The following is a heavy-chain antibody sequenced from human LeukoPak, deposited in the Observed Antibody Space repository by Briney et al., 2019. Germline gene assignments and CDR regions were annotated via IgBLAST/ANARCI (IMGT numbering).Heavy chain of an antibody. CDR2: IIPIFGTA. J-gene: IGHJ2*01. D-gene: IGHD4-17*01. Sequence: VKVSCKASGRTFSSYAISWVRQAPGQGLEWMGGIIPIFGTANYAQKFPGRVTITTDESTSTAYMELSSLRSEDTAVYYCARDGIRATVTTVPYWYFDLWGRGTLVTVSS. CDR1: GRTFSSYA. V-gene: IGHV1-69*13. CDR3: ARDGIRATVTTVPYWYFDL.